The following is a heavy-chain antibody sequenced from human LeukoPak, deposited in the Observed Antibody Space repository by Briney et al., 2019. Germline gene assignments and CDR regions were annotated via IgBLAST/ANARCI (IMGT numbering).Heavy chain of an antibody. CDR2: ISYNGSP. CDR3: ARFRGTSSWQQEVFDY. CDR1: GGSINSYN. J-gene: IGHJ4*02. D-gene: IGHD2-15*01. V-gene: IGHV4-59*08. Sequence: SETLSLTRTVSGGSINSYNWNWIRQPPGKGLEWIGYISYNGSPDYNPSFKSRVTMSVDTSQGQFSLRLSSVTAADTAVYYCARFRGTSSWQQEVFDYWGQGAPVTVSS.